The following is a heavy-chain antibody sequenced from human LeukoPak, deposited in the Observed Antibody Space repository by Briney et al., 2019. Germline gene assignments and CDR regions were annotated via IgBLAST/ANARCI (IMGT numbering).Heavy chain of an antibody. V-gene: IGHV3-33*01. D-gene: IGHD3-22*01. CDR3: ARVSKTGYYYSPLDAFDI. CDR1: GFTFSSYG. J-gene: IGHJ3*02. CDR2: IWYDGSNK. Sequence: GGSLRLSCAASGFTFSSYGMHWVRQAPGKGLEWVAVIWYDGSNKYYADSVKGRFTISRDNSKNTLYLQMNSLRAEDTAVYYCARVSKTGYYYSPLDAFDIWGQGTMVTVSS.